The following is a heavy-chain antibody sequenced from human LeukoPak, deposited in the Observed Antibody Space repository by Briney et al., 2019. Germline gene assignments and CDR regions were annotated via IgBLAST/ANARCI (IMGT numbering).Heavy chain of an antibody. CDR2: INTNTGNP. V-gene: IGHV7-4-1*01. J-gene: IGHJ4*02. CDR1: GYTFTSYA. CDR3: ARDQEGYCSSTSCPLSYYFDY. Sequence: GASVKVSCKASGYTFTSYAMNWVRQAPGQGLEWMGWINTNTGNPTYAQGFTGRFVFSLDTSVSTAYLQICSLKAEDTAVYYCARDQEGYCSSTSCPLSYYFDYWGQGTLVTVSS. D-gene: IGHD2-2*01.